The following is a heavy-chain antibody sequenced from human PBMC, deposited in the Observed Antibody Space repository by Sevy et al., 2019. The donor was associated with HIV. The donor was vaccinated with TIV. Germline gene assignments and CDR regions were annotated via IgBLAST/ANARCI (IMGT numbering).Heavy chain of an antibody. Sequence: ASVKVSCKVSGYTLTGLSMHWVRQAPGKGLEWMGSFDPEDGETIYAQNFQGRVTMTEDTSTDTAYMELSSLRSEDTAVYFCATTKDDYDSSGCPFDYWGQGTLVTVSS. V-gene: IGHV1-24*01. CDR3: ATTKDDYDSSGCPFDY. J-gene: IGHJ4*02. CDR1: GYTLTGLS. CDR2: FDPEDGET. D-gene: IGHD3-22*01.